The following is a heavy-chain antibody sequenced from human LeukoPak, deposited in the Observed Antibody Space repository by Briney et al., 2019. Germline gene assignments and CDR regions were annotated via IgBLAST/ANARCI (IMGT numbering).Heavy chain of an antibody. CDR2: INPDGSAT. D-gene: IGHD3-3*01. CDR1: GFTFRSDW. CDR3: ARDLTLFGVSISHYNGLDV. Sequence: GGSLRLSCAASGFTFRSDWMSWVRQSPEKGLEWAANINPDGSATYYADSVKGRFTISRDNSKNKLYLQMNSLKTEDTALYYCARDLTLFGVSISHYNGLDVWGQGTTVTVSS. J-gene: IGHJ6*02. V-gene: IGHV3-7*01.